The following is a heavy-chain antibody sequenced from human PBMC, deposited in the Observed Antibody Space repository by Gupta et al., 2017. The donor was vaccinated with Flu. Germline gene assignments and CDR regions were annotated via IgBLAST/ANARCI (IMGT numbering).Heavy chain of an antibody. J-gene: IGHJ3*01. Sequence: EVQLLESGGGLVQPGGSLRLSCAASGFPFSIFAMVWVRQAPGKGLEWVSNIRGNGDTTYYADSVKGRFTISRDNAKNTLYLQRSSLRVEDTAVYYCARDFYSQLLDAYDLWGQGTLVTVSS. CDR3: ARDFYSQLLDAYDL. D-gene: IGHD2-21*01. CDR2: IRGNGDTT. CDR1: GFPFSIFA. V-gene: IGHV3-23*01.